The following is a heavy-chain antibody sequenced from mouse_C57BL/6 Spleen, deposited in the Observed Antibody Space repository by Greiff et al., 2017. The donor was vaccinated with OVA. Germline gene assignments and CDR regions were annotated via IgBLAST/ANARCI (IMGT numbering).Heavy chain of an antibody. CDR2: IYPGSGST. J-gene: IGHJ2*01. CDR1: GYTFTSYW. V-gene: IGHV1-55*01. CDR3: AREGITTVVARYFDY. Sequence: QVQLQQPGAELVKPGASVKMSCKASGYTFTSYWITWVKQRPGQGLEWIGDIYPGSGSTNYNEKFKSKATLTVDTSSSTAYMQLSSLTSEDSAVYYCAREGITTVVARYFDYWGQGTTLTVSS. D-gene: IGHD1-1*01.